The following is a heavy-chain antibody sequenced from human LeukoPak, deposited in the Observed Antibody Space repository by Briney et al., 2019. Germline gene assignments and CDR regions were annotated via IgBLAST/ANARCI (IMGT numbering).Heavy chain of an antibody. D-gene: IGHD4-23*01. V-gene: IGHV4-59*01. J-gene: IGHJ6*02. CDR3: ARSMTTVVPYYYGMDV. Sequence: PSETLSLTCTVSGGSISSYYWSWIRQPPGKGLEWIGYIYYSGSTNYNPSLKSRVTISVDTSKNQFSLKLSSVTAADTAVYYCARSMTTVVPYYYGMDVWGQGTTVTVSS. CDR1: GGSISSYY. CDR2: IYYSGST.